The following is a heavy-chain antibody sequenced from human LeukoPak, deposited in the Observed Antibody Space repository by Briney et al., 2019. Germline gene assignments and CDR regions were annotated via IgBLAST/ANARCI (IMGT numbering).Heavy chain of an antibody. CDR3: ARGRPQPYRYFDWLLEPPDY. CDR2: TYYSGST. J-gene: IGHJ4*02. CDR1: GGSISRYY. D-gene: IGHD3-9*01. Sequence: SETLSLTCTVSGGSISRYYWSWIRQPPGKGLEWIGYTYYSGSTNYNPSLKSRVTISVDTSKNQFSLKLSSATAADTAVYYCARGRPQPYRYFDWLLEPPDYWGQGTLVTVSS. V-gene: IGHV4-59*01.